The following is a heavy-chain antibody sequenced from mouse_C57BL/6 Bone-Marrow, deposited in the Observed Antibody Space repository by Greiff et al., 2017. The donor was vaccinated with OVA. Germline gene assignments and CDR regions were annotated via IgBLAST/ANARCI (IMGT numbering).Heavy chain of an antibody. V-gene: IGHV5-17*01. CDR3: ASKHYYGSSFNY. D-gene: IGHD1-1*01. CDR2: ISSGSSTI. CDR1: GFTFSDYG. Sequence: EVKLMESGGGLVKPGGSLKLSCAASGFTFSDYGMHWVRQAPEKGLEWVAYISSGSSTIYYADTVKGRFTISRDNAKNTLFLQMTSLRSEDTAMYYCASKHYYGSSFNYWGQGTTLTVSS. J-gene: IGHJ2*01.